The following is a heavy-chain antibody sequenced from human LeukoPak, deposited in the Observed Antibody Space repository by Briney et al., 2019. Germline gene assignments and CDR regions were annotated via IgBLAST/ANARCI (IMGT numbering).Heavy chain of an antibody. D-gene: IGHD6-19*01. V-gene: IGHV3-15*01. CDR3: TTAPRGWYRDY. J-gene: IGHJ4*02. CDR2: IKSKTDGGTT. CDR1: GFTFSNAW. Sequence: GGSLRLSCAASGFTFSNAWMSWVRQAPGKGLERVGRIKSKTDGGTTDYAAPVNGRFTISRDDSKNTLYLQMNSLKTEDTAVYYCTTAPRGWYRDYWGQGTLVTVSS.